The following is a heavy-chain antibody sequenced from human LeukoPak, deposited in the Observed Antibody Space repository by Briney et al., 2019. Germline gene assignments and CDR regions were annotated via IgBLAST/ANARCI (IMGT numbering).Heavy chain of an antibody. CDR3: ARDRPNYYGSDGHYYRRNGDY. CDR1: GFTFSSYG. J-gene: IGHJ4*02. V-gene: IGHV3-30*02. D-gene: IGHD3-22*01. CDR2: IRYDGSNK. Sequence: PGGSLRLSCAASGFTFSSYGMHWVRQAPGKGLEWVAFIRYDGSNKYYADSVKGRFTISRDNSESTLYLQMNILRAEDTAIYYCARDRPNYYGSDGHYYRRNGDYWGQGTLVTVSS.